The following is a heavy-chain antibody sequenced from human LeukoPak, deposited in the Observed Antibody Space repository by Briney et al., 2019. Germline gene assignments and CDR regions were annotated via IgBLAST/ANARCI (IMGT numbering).Heavy chain of an antibody. V-gene: IGHV1-46*01. CDR1: GYTFTGYH. CDR2: INPSGGST. Sequence: ASVKVSCKTSGYTFTGYHMHWVRQAPGQGLEWMGIINPSGGSTSNAQKFQGRVTMTRDTSTSTVYMEVSSLRSEDTAVYYCARADNKLGVGFDPWGQGTLVTVSS. D-gene: IGHD7-27*01. CDR3: ARADNKLGVGFDP. J-gene: IGHJ5*02.